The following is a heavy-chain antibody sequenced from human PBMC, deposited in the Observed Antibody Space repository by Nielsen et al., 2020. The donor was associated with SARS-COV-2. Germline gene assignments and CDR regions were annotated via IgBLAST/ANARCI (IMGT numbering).Heavy chain of an antibody. CDR2: IYHSGST. CDR3: ARTLIAVAGTPPADY. J-gene: IGHJ4*02. Sequence: SETLSLTCTVSGYSISSGYYWGWLRQPPGKGLEWIGSIYHSGSTYYNPSLKSRVTISVDTSKNQFSLKLSSVTAADTAVYYCARTLIAVAGTPPADYWGQGTLVTVSS. D-gene: IGHD6-19*01. CDR1: GYSISSGYY. V-gene: IGHV4-38-2*02.